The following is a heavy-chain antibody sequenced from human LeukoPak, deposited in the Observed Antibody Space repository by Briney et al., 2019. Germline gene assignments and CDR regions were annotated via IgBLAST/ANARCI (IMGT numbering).Heavy chain of an antibody. V-gene: IGHV4-4*08. J-gene: IGHJ6*03. D-gene: IGHD3-10*01. Sequence: SETLSLTCTVSGGSISTYYWTWIRQPPGQGLEWMGYIHNSGSTNYNPSLKSRVTISVDTSKNQFSLKLSSVTAADTAVYYCARVWFGERYYYYYYYMDVWGKGTTVAVSS. CDR2: IHNSGST. CDR3: ARVWFGERYYYYYYYMDV. CDR1: GGSISTYY.